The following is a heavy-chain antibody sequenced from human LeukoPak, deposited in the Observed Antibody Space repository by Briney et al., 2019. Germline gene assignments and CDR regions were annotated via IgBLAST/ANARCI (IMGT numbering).Heavy chain of an antibody. V-gene: IGHV1-69*04. CDR1: GGTFSSYA. CDR3: ARVVDSSGYSWFDP. Sequence: ASVKVSCKASGGTFSSYAISWVRQAPGQGLEWMGRIIPILGIANYAQKFQGRVTTTADKSTSTAYMELSSLRSEDTAVYYCARVVDSSGYSWFDPWGQGTLVTVSS. CDR2: IIPILGIA. J-gene: IGHJ5*02. D-gene: IGHD3-22*01.